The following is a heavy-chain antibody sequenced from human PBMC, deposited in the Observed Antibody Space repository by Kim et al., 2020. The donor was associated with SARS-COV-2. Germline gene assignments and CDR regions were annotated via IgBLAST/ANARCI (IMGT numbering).Heavy chain of an antibody. CDR3: AKDQGYCSGGSCYEGGGGSDY. J-gene: IGHJ4*02. CDR2: IWYDGSNK. D-gene: IGHD2-15*01. V-gene: IGHV3-33*06. CDR1: GFTFSSYA. Sequence: GGSLRLSCAASGFTFSSYAMHWVRQAPGKGLEWVAVIWYDGSNKYYADSVKGRFTISRDNSKNTLYLQMNSLRAEDTAVYYCAKDQGYCSGGSCYEGGGGSDYWGQGTLVTVSS.